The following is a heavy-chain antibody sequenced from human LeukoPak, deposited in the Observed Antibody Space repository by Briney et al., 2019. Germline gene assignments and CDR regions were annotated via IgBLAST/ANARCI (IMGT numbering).Heavy chain of an antibody. D-gene: IGHD5-12*01. Sequence: PGGSLRLSCAASGFTVSNSYMSWVRQAPGKGLECVSVIHSGGTTYYADSVKGRFTISRDNSKNTLYLQMNSLRAEDTAVYYCAKDPFSGYDSFTYFDYWGQGTLVTVSS. CDR2: IHSGGTT. CDR1: GFTVSNSY. V-gene: IGHV3-66*01. J-gene: IGHJ4*02. CDR3: AKDPFSGYDSFTYFDY.